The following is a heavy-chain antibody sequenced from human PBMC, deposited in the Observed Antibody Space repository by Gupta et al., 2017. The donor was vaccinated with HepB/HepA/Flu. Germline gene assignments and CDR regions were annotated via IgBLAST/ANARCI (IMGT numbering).Heavy chain of an antibody. Sequence: QVQLVESGGGVVQPGRSLRLSCAASGFTFRSHGMHWVRQAPGKGLEWVAVSWYDGSNKNYADSVKGRFTISRDNSKNTLDLQMNSLRVEDTAVYYCARWYDNKCMDVWGKGTTVTVSS. J-gene: IGHJ6*03. CDR3: ARWYDNKCMDV. CDR2: SWYDGSNK. V-gene: IGHV3-33*01. CDR1: GFTFRSHG. D-gene: IGHD3-22*01.